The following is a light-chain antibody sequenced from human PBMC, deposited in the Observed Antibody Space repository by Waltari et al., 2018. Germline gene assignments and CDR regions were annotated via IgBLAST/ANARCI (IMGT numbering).Light chain of an antibody. CDR3: QQYYRSRT. Sequence: QIVFHSSDNKNYLAWYHHKPGQPPKLRFYWASTRESGVPDRFSASGSGTDFTLTINNLQAEDVAVYYCQQYYRSRTFGQGTKVEIK. CDR1: QIVFHSSDNKNY. V-gene: IGKV4-1*01. J-gene: IGKJ1*01. CDR2: WAS.